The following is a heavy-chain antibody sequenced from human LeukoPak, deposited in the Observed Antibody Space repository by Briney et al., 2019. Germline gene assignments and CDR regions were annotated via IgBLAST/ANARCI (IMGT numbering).Heavy chain of an antibody. CDR2: ISTYNGNT. J-gene: IGHJ4*02. D-gene: IGHD5-18*01. V-gene: IGHV1-18*01. Sequence: ASVKVSCKASGYTFTNYGISWVRQAPGQGLEWIGWISTYNGNTNSAQKLQGRVTMTTDTSTSTAYMELRSLTSDDTAVYYCARASGYSYGYVYFDYWGQGTLVTVSS. CDR1: GYTFTNYG. CDR3: ARASGYSYGYVYFDY.